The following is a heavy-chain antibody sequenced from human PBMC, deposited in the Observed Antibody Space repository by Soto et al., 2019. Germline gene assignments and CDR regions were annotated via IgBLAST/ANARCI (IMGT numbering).Heavy chain of an antibody. Sequence: QVQLVESGGGVVQPGRSLRLSCAASGFTFSNYDMHWVRQAPGKGLEWVAVISYDGTNKYYAGSVKGRFTISRDNSKNTLYSQMNSLRPEDTAVYYCARGIKGGLDPWGQGTLVTVSS. CDR1: GFTFSNYD. CDR2: ISYDGTNK. V-gene: IGHV3-30-3*01. CDR3: ARGIKGGLDP. J-gene: IGHJ5*02.